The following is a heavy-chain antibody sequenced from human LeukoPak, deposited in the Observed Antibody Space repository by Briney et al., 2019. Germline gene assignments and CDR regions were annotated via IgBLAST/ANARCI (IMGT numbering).Heavy chain of an antibody. D-gene: IGHD3-3*01. CDR3: AREIFDFFAGMDV. CDR1: GFTFSSYS. CDR2: ISSSSSYI. Sequence: GGSLRLSCAASGFTFSSYSMNWVRQAPGMGLEWVSSISSSSSYIYYADSVKGRFTISRDNAKNSLYLQMNSLRAEDTAVYYCAREIFDFFAGMDVWGQGTTVTVSS. V-gene: IGHV3-21*01. J-gene: IGHJ6*02.